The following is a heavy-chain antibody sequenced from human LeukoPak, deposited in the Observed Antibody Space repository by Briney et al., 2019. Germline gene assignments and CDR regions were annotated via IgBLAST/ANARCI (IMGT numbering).Heavy chain of an antibody. D-gene: IGHD1-14*01. V-gene: IGHV1-2*04. CDR2: INPKTGGT. Sequence: GASVKVSCKASGYTFTVYYLHWVRQAPGQGLEWVGWINPKTGGTNYAQKFQGWVTMTRDTSVSTAYMELSRLRSDDTAVYYCARDLGTSRGSMYGMDVWGRGTTVTVSS. CDR1: GYTFTVYY. J-gene: IGHJ6*02. CDR3: ARDLGTSRGSMYGMDV.